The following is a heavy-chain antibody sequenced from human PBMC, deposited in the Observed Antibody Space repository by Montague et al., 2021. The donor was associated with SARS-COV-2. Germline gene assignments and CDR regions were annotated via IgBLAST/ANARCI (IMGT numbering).Heavy chain of an antibody. D-gene: IGHD3-22*01. CDR1: GGSFGDDH. J-gene: IGHJ4*02. CDR2: ISQSGRT. CDR3: ARGHLSVSMIVVVFTSASYYFDY. Sequence: SETLSLTCAVYGGSFGDDHWSWIRQPPGKGLEWIGNISQSGRTNXNPSLKSRVTIPVATSKNQISLKLTSVTAADTGLYFCARGHLSVSMIVVVFTSASYYFDYWGQGAQVTVSS. V-gene: IGHV4-34*01.